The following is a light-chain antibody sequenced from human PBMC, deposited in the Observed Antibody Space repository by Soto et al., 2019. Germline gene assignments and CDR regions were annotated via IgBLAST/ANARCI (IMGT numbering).Light chain of an antibody. CDR2: DAS. J-gene: IGKJ1*01. CDR1: QNINTY. Sequence: IVLTHSPATLSLSPVERATLSCRASQNINTYLAWYQQKPGQAPRLLIYDASTRATGIPARFSGSGSGTDFTLTISSLEPEDFAVYYCQQYNNWPPWKFGQGTKVDIK. V-gene: IGKV3-11*01. CDR3: QQYNNWPPWK.